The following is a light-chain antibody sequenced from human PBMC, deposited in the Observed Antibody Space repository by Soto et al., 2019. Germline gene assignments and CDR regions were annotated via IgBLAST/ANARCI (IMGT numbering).Light chain of an antibody. Sequence: EIVLTQSPGTLSLSPGERATLSCRASQSVSSSYLAWYQQKPGQAPRLLIHGVSTRATGIPDRFSGSGSGTDFTLTISRLAPEDFAVYYCQQYVTSPYIFGQGTKLEIK. CDR2: GVS. CDR1: QSVSSSY. V-gene: IGKV3-20*01. J-gene: IGKJ2*01. CDR3: QQYVTSPYI.